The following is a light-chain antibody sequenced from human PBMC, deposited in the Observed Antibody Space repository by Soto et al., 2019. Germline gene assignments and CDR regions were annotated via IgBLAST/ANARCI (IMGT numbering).Light chain of an antibody. CDR3: QSYDSSLSALRV. Sequence: QSVLTQPPSVSGAPGQRVTISCTGSSSNIGAGYDVHWYQQLPGTAPKLLIYGNSNRPSGVPDRFSGSKSGTSASLAITGLQAEDEADYYRQSYDSSLSALRVFGGGTKLTVL. V-gene: IGLV1-40*01. CDR2: GNS. CDR1: SSNIGAGYD. J-gene: IGLJ3*02.